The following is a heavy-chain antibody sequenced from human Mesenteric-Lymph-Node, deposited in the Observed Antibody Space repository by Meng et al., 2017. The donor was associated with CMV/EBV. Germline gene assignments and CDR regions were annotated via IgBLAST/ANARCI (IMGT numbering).Heavy chain of an antibody. CDR3: ATASSGSFPHYFDY. J-gene: IGHJ4*02. Sequence: GGSLRLSCAASGFNFNNFAMHWVRQAPGRGLEWLAFISYDGYNKDYADSVNGRFTISRDNSKNTLYLQMNSLRAEDTAVYYCATASSGSFPHYFDYWGQGTLVTVSS. CDR1: GFNFNNFA. D-gene: IGHD6-19*01. V-gene: IGHV3-30*07. CDR2: ISYDGYNK.